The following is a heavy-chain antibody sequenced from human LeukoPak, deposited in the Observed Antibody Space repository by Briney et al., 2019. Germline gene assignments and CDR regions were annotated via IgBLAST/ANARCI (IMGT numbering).Heavy chain of an antibody. CDR3: ARTGTPTYHYYYYMDV. D-gene: IGHD1-7*01. CDR1: GGTFSSYA. V-gene: IGHV1-69*06. CDR2: IIPIFGTA. J-gene: IGHJ6*03. Sequence: GASVKVSCKASGGTFSSYAISWVRQAPGQGLEWMGGIIPIFGTANYAQKFYAQKFQGRVTITADKSTSTAYMELSSLRSEDTAVYYCARTGTPTYHYYYYMDVWGKGTTVTVSS.